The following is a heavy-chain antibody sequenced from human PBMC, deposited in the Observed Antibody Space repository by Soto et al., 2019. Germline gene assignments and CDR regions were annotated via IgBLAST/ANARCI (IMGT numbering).Heavy chain of an antibody. CDR3: ARGPTAGSSSYFDY. Sequence: ASVKVSCKASGGTFSSYAISWVRQAPGQGLEWMGGIIPIFGTANYAQKFQGRVTITADESTSTAYMELSSLRSEDTAVYYCARGPTAGSSSYFDYWGQGTLVTVSS. CDR2: IIPIFGTA. V-gene: IGHV1-69*13. D-gene: IGHD6-6*01. CDR1: GGTFSSYA. J-gene: IGHJ4*02.